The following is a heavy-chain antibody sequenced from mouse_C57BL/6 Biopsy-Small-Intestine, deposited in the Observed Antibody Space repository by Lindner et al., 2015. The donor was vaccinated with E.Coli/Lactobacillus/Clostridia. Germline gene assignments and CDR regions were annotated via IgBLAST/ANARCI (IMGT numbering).Heavy chain of an antibody. CDR3: ARLPSELSGDYDYYFDY. Sequence: SVKVSCKASGYTFTRYEINWVRRATGRGLEWMGWINPNGGSTGYAQKFKGRVTMTRDTSENIVYMELSSLEPEDTAVYYCARLPSELSGDYDYYFDYWGQGTLVTVSS. D-gene: IGHD2-13*01. J-gene: IGHJ4*01. V-gene: IGHV1S55*01. CDR2: INPNGGST. CDR1: GYTFTRYE.